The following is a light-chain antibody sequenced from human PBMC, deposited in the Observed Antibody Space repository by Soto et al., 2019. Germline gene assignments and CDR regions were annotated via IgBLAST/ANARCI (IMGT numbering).Light chain of an antibody. Sequence: TRSGGTLSLSPGERSPFSCRVSRSVSNSDLAWYQQKPGQAPSLLVYGASTRATGVPDRFSGSGSGTGFTLTVSRLEPEDFAVYFCQQRSNWPLTFGPGTRLEIK. V-gene: IGKV3D-20*02. J-gene: IGKJ5*01. CDR3: QQRSNWPLT. CDR2: GAS. CDR1: RSVSNSD.